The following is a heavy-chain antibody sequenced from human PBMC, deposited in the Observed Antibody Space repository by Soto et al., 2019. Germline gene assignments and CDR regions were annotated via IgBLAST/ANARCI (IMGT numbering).Heavy chain of an antibody. Sequence: EVQLLESGGGWLQPGGSLRLSCAASGFTFSSYAMNWVRQAPGKGLEWVSGITGSGAGSYYSDSVKGRFTISRANSKNTLYLQINSLRAEDTAVYSCAKAYSNSWPNDWFDPWGQGTLVTVSS. J-gene: IGHJ5*02. CDR3: AKAYSNSWPNDWFDP. CDR2: ITGSGAGS. D-gene: IGHD6-13*01. CDR1: GFTFSSYA. V-gene: IGHV3-23*01.